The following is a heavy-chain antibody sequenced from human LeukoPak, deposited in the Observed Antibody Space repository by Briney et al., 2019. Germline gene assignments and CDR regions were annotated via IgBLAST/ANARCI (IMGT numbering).Heavy chain of an antibody. V-gene: IGHV4-39*01. Sequence: SETLSLTCTVSGGSISSSSYYWGWIRQPPGKGLEWIGSIYYSGSTYYNPSLKSRVTISVDTSKNQFSLKLSSVTAADTAVYYCARRGSSIIFDYWGQGTLVTVSS. CDR3: ARRGSSIIFDY. J-gene: IGHJ4*02. CDR2: IYYSGST. CDR1: GGSISSSSYY. D-gene: IGHD6-13*01.